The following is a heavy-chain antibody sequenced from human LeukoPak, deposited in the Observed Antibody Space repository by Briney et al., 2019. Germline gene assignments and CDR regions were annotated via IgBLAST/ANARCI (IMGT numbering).Heavy chain of an antibody. J-gene: IGHJ4*02. V-gene: IGHV3-30*02. CDR2: IRSDGSDK. D-gene: IGHD2-2*01. CDR3: ARVMGRYCSSTSCYVDY. CDR1: GFSFSNYG. Sequence: GGSLRLSCAGSGFSFSNYGMHWVRQAPGKGLEWMAFIRSDGSDKYYADSVKGRFTISRDNSKNTLYLQMNSLRAEGTAVYYCARVMGRYCSSTSCYVDYWGQGTLVTVSS.